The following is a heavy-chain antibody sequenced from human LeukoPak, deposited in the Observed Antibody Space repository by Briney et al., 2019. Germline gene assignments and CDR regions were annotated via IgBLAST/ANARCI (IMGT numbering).Heavy chain of an antibody. D-gene: IGHD1-26*01. CDR3: AKGYGWEASYYSYYMDV. J-gene: IGHJ6*03. CDR1: GFTFSSYS. Sequence: GGSLRLSCAASGFTFSSYSINWVRQAPGTALEWVSSISSSSSYIYYADSVEGRCTISRDNSKSTLYLPMKSLRTEDTAVYYCAKGYGWEASYYSYYMDVWSEASTVTIS. CDR2: ISSSSSYI. V-gene: IGHV3-21*01.